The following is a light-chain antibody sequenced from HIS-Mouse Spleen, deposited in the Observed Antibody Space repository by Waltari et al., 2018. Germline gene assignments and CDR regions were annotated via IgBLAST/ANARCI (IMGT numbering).Light chain of an antibody. Sequence: EIVLTQSPATLSLSPGERATLPCRASQSVSSYLAWYQQKPGQAPRRLIYDASNRATGIPARFSGSGSGTDFTLTISSLEPEDFAVYYCQQRSNWPIFTFGPGTKVDIK. V-gene: IGKV3-11*01. J-gene: IGKJ3*01. CDR2: DAS. CDR1: QSVSSY. CDR3: QQRSNWPIFT.